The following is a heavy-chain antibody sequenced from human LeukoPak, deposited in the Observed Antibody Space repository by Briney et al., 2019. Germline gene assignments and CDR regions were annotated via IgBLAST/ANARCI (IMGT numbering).Heavy chain of an antibody. Sequence: GRSLRLSCAASGFSYSSYGMHWVRQAPGKGLEGVAVIWYGGSKEYYADSVKGRFTISRDNSKNTLYLQMNSLRAEDTAVYYCAKDRDTAMEIDYWGQGTLVTVSS. J-gene: IGHJ4*02. CDR3: AKDRDTAMEIDY. CDR1: GFSYSSYG. V-gene: IGHV3-33*06. CDR2: IWYGGSKE. D-gene: IGHD5-18*01.